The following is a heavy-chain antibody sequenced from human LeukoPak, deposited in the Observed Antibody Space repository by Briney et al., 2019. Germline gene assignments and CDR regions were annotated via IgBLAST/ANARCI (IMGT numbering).Heavy chain of an antibody. CDR2: IYHSGTT. Sequence: SETLSLTCTVSGYSISTGYYWGWIRQPPGKGLEWIGSIYHSGTTYYNPSLKSRVTISVDTSKNQFSLKLSSVTAADTAVYYCARGLYGGNSGDYFDYWGQGTLVTVSS. D-gene: IGHD4-23*01. CDR3: ARGLYGGNSGDYFDY. J-gene: IGHJ4*02. V-gene: IGHV4-38-2*02. CDR1: GYSISTGYY.